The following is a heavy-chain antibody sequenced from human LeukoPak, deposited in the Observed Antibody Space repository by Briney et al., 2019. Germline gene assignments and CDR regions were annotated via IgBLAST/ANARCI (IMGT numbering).Heavy chain of an antibody. CDR1: GGSISSGGYY. Sequence: SETLSLTCTVSGGSISSGGYYWSWIRQHPGKGLEWIGYIYYSGSTYYNPSLKSRVTISVDTSKNQFSLKLSSVTAADTAVYYCARTSIQLWNIDYWGQGTLVTVSS. CDR2: IYYSGST. D-gene: IGHD5-18*01. J-gene: IGHJ4*02. CDR3: ARTSIQLWNIDY. V-gene: IGHV4-31*03.